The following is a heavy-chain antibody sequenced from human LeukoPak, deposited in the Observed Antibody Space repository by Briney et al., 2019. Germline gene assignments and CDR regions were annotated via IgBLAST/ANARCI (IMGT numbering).Heavy chain of an antibody. V-gene: IGHV4-59*01. Sequence: SETLSLTCTVSGGSIISYYWSWIRQPPGKGLEWIAYIYDGGSTNYDPSLQSRVTISVDTSKNQVSLKLSSVTAADTAVYFCARARDGYNPYDSWGQGTLVTVSS. J-gene: IGHJ4*02. CDR2: IYDGGST. CDR3: ARARDGYNPYDS. CDR1: GGSIISYY. D-gene: IGHD5-24*01.